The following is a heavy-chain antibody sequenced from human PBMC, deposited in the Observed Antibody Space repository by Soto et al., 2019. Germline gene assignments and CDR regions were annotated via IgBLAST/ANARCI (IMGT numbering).Heavy chain of an antibody. Sequence: SQTLSLTCAISGYSVSSNSAAWNWIRQSPSRGLEWLGRTYYRSEWFTDYAVSVKSRIIINPDTSKNQFSLQLNSVTPEDTAVCYCARSIGGFFDFWGQGTLVTVSS. V-gene: IGHV6-1*01. CDR2: TYYRSEWFT. CDR1: GYSVSSNSAA. J-gene: IGHJ4*02. D-gene: IGHD5-12*01. CDR3: ARSIGGFFDF.